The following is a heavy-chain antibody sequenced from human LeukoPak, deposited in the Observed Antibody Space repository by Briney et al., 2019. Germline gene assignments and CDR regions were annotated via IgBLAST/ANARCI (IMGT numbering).Heavy chain of an antibody. CDR1: GFTFSGYW. Sequence: GGSLRLSCAASGFTFSGYWMHWVRHAPGKGLEWVSRINEDASIITYADSVKGRFIISRDNTKNSLDLQMNSLRAEDTAVYYCVRDLILVWTPGDDFDFWGQGTLVTVSS. CDR3: VRDLILVWTPGDDFDF. J-gene: IGHJ4*02. D-gene: IGHD3-16*01. CDR2: INEDASII. V-gene: IGHV3-74*01.